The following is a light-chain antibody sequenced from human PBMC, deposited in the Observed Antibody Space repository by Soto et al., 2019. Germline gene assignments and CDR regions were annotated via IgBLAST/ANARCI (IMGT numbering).Light chain of an antibody. J-gene: IGKJ5*01. CDR1: QSASSN. CDR2: EAS. V-gene: IGKV3-15*01. CDR3: QQYHNWPIT. Sequence: EILMTQSPATLTVSPGESATLSCSASQSASSNFAWHQQKPGQAPRRLMYEASTRATGISARFSGSGSGTECTLTISSLQSEDFAVYDCQQYHNWPITFGQGTRLEI.